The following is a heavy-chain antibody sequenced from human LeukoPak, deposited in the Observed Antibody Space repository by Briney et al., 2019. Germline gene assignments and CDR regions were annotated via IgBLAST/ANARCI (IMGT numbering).Heavy chain of an antibody. V-gene: IGHV3-23*01. CDR1: RFTFSSYA. CDR2: ISGSGGSA. J-gene: IGHJ4*02. D-gene: IGHD3-22*01. CDR3: AKVVPSGYYGY. Sequence: PGGSLRLSCAASRFTFSSYAMNWVRQAPGKGLEWVSGISGSGGSAYYADSVKGRFTISRDNSKNTLYLQMNSLRAEDTAVYYCAKVVPSGYYGYWGQGTLVTVSS.